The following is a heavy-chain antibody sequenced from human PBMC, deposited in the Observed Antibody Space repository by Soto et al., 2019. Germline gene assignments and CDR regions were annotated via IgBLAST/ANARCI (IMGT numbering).Heavy chain of an antibody. Sequence: GGSLRLSCAASGFTFSSYWMHWVHQAPGKGLVWVSRINSDGSSTSYADSVKGRFTISRDNAKNTLYLQMNSLRAEDTAVYYCARDPEELLWFGEVGVSGMDVWGQGTTVTVSS. CDR3: ARDPEELLWFGEVGVSGMDV. CDR2: INSDGSST. D-gene: IGHD3-10*01. V-gene: IGHV3-74*01. CDR1: GFTFSSYW. J-gene: IGHJ6*02.